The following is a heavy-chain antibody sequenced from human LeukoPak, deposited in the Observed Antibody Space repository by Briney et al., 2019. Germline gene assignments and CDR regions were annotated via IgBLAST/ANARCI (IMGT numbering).Heavy chain of an antibody. CDR3: AREGGPVVVPAAIGYYGMDV. J-gene: IGHJ6*02. Sequence: PGGSLRLSCAASGFTFSDYYMSWIRQAPGKGLEWVSYISSSSSYTNYADSVKGRFTISRDNAKNSLYLQMNSLRAEDTAVYYCAREGGPVVVPAAIGYYGMDVWGQGTTVTVSS. D-gene: IGHD2-2*01. CDR2: ISSSSSYT. CDR1: GFTFSDYY. V-gene: IGHV3-11*06.